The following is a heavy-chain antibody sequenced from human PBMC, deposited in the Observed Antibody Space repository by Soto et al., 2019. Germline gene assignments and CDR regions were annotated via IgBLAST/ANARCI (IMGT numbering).Heavy chain of an antibody. D-gene: IGHD1-1*01. CDR2: INHSGSS. CDR1: GGSFSGYY. J-gene: IGHJ4*02. CDR3: ASHPLNWSDADS. Sequence: SETLSLTCAVYGGSFSGYYWSWIRQPPGKGLEWIGEINHSGSSYSNPSLKSRLSMSVDTSKNQFSLTMKSVTAADTGVYYCASHPLNWSDADSWGQGVLVTVSS. V-gene: IGHV4-34*01.